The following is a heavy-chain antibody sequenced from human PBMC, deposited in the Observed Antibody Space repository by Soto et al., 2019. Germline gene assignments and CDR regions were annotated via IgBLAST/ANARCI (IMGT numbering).Heavy chain of an antibody. CDR3: AKGHSDYQGDYNYYGMDV. Sequence: PGGSLRLSCAASGFPFSSYAISWVRQAQGKGLEWVAASTGAGVSTYKVGSEKVLFTFSRDISKKTVYLQLDGLRSEDTAIYYWAKGHSDYQGDYNYYGMDVGGPGTTVNVSS. CDR1: GFPFSSYA. CDR2: STGAGVST. V-gene: IGHV3-23*01. D-gene: IGHD4-4*01. J-gene: IGHJ6*02.